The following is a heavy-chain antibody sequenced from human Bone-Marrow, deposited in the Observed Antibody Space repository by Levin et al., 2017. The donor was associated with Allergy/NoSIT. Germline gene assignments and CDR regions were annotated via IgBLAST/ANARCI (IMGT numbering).Heavy chain of an antibody. D-gene: IGHD3-10*01. Sequence: PSETLSLTCTVSGDSISSFYWSWIRQPAGRGLEWIGRIYIRGGTNYNPSLKSRATISLDTSKNQFSLKLTSVTAADTAMYYCARDHSWFGNLLRAFDVWGQGAMVTVSS. CDR3: ARDHSWFGNLLRAFDV. J-gene: IGHJ3*01. CDR2: IYIRGGT. V-gene: IGHV4-4*07. CDR1: GDSISSFY.